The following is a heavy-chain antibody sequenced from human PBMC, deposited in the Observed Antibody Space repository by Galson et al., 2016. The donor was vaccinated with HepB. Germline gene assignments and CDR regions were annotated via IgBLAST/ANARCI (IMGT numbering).Heavy chain of an antibody. CDR1: GFNFDDYA. CDR3: AKDKGLGAYGSDTYIDYYYAMDV. CDR2: ISWNSGHI. V-gene: IGHV3-9*01. Sequence: SLRLSCAASGFNFDDYAMHWVRQAPGKGLEWVSSISWNSGHIDYADSVKGRFTITRDNAQNSLVLQLNSLRAEDTALYFCAKDKGLGAYGSDTYIDYYYAMDVWGHGTTFTVSS. D-gene: IGHD3-10*01. J-gene: IGHJ6*02.